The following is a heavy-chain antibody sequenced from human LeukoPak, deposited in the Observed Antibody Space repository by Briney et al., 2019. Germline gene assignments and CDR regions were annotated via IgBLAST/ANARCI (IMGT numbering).Heavy chain of an antibody. CDR3: ARTSYDYVWGSYRLFDY. CDR2: IIPIFGTA. J-gene: IGHJ4*02. CDR1: GGTFSGYA. D-gene: IGHD3-16*02. Sequence: SVKVSCKASGGTFSGYAISWVRQAPGQGLEWMGGIIPIFGTANYAQKFQGRVTITADESTSTAYMELSSLRSEDTAVYYCARTSYDYVWGSYRLFDYWGQGTLVTVSS. V-gene: IGHV1-69*13.